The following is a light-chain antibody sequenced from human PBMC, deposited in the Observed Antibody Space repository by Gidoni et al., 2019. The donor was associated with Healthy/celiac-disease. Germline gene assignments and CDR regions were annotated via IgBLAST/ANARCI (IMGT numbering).Light chain of an antibody. CDR2: DGS. J-gene: IGLJ2*01. CDR3: SSYTSSSTLVV. V-gene: IGLV2-14*01. CDR1: SSDVGGYNY. Sequence: QSALPHPASVSGSPAQSLTISCTGTSSDVGGYNYVSWYQQHPGKAPKLMIYDGSNRPSGVSNRFSGAKSGNTASLTISGLQAEDEADYYCSSYTSSSTLVVFGGGTKLTVL.